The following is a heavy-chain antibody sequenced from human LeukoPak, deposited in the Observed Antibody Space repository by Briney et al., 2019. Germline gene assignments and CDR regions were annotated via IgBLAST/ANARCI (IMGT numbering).Heavy chain of an antibody. Sequence: GGSLRLSCAASGFSFSSYWMNWVRQAPGKGLEWVAHIKEDGSDKYYVDFVKGRFTISRDNSKNTLYLQMNSLRAEDTAVYYCVSGSSRWAYYFDYWGQGTLVTVSS. CDR3: VSGSSRWAYYFDY. D-gene: IGHD6-13*01. CDR2: IKEDGSDK. CDR1: GFSFSSYW. V-gene: IGHV3-7*05. J-gene: IGHJ4*02.